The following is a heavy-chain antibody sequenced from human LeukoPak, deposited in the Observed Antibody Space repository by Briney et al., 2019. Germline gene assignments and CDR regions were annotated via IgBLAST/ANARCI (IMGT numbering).Heavy chain of an antibody. V-gene: IGHV3-23*01. CDR1: GFTFSSYA. D-gene: IGHD3-22*01. J-gene: IGHJ4*02. Sequence: PGGSLRLSCAASGFTFSSYAMSWVRQAPGKGLEWVSAISGSGGSTYYADSVKGRFTISRDNSKNTLYLQMNSLRAEDTAVYYCAKEGYYYDSSGYYTGGYFDYWGQGTLVTVSS. CDR2: ISGSGGST. CDR3: AKEGYYYDSSGYYTGGYFDY.